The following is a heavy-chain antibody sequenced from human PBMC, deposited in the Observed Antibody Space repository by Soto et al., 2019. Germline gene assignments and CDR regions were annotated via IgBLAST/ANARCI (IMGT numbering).Heavy chain of an antibody. CDR2: IWYDGSNK. D-gene: IGHD2-15*01. J-gene: IGHJ3*02. Sequence: QVQLVESGGGVVQPGRSLRLSCAASGFTFSSNGMHWVRQAPGKGLEWVAVIWYDGSNKYYADSVKGRFTISRDNSKNTLYLQMNSLRAEDTAVYYCAREGFRTVDAFDIWGQGTMVTVSS. CDR1: GFTFSSNG. V-gene: IGHV3-33*01. CDR3: AREGFRTVDAFDI.